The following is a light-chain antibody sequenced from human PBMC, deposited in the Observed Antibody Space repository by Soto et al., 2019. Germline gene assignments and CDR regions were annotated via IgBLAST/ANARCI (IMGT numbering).Light chain of an antibody. Sequence: EIVMTQSPATLSVSPGERATLSCRASQSVSSNLAWYQHKPGQAPRLLIYDASTRATGIPARISGSGSGTEFTLTISSLQSEDFAVYYCQQYYNWRTFGQGTKVEIK. J-gene: IGKJ1*01. V-gene: IGKV3-15*01. CDR2: DAS. CDR3: QQYYNWRT. CDR1: QSVSSN.